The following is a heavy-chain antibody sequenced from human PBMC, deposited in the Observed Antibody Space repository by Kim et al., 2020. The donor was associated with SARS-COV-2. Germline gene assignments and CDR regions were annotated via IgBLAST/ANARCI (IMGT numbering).Heavy chain of an antibody. D-gene: IGHD3-10*01. V-gene: IGHV3-9*01. CDR3: AKARGGYGSGSYYREFDY. Sequence: KGRFTISRDNAKNSLYLQMNSLRAEDTALYYCAKARGGYGSGSYYREFDYWGQGTLVTVSS. J-gene: IGHJ4*02.